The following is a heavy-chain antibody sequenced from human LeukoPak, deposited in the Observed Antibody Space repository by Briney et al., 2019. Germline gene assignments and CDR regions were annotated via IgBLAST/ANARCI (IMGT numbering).Heavy chain of an antibody. J-gene: IGHJ6*02. Sequence: SETLSLTCTVSGSSIHNYYWIWIRQPAGMGLEWIGRIFPGGRTTYNPSLKSRITMSIDTSKSQFSLNLNSVTDADTAVYYCARDRRMAAAGTDEDYAPQSYYYAMDAWGQGTTVTVSS. CDR3: ARDRRMAAAGTDEDYAPQSYYYAMDA. V-gene: IGHV4-4*07. CDR2: IFPGGRT. D-gene: IGHD6-13*01. CDR1: GSSIHNYY.